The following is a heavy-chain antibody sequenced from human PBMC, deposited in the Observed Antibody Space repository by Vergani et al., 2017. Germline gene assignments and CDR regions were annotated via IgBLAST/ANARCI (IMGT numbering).Heavy chain of an antibody. Sequence: QVQLVQSGAEVKKPGSSVKVSCKASGGTFSSYTISWVRQAPGQGLEWMGRIIPILGIANYAQKFQGRVTITADKSTSTAYMELSSLRSEDTAVYYCARDIGGIKSEDDYWGQGTLVTVSS. CDR3: ARDIGGIKSEDDY. CDR1: GGTFSSYT. D-gene: IGHD1-26*01. V-gene: IGHV1-69*08. CDR2: IIPILGIA. J-gene: IGHJ4*02.